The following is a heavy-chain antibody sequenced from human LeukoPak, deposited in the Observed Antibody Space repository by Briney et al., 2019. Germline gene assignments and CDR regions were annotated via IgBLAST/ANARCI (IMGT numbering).Heavy chain of an antibody. V-gene: IGHV3-7*03. D-gene: IGHD6-19*01. CDR1: GFTFDNYW. J-gene: IGHJ4*02. CDR2: MKQDGSEE. Sequence: PGGSLRLSCASSGFTFDNYWMTWARQAPGKGLEWVAIMKQDGSEEYYVDSVKGRFTIFRDNAKNSLYLQMNSLRAEDTAVYYCARKGPGGWYFDYWGQGTLVTVSS. CDR3: ARKGPGGWYFDY.